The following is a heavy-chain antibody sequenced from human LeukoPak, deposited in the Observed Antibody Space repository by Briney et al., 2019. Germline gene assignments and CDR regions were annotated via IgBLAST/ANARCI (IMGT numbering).Heavy chain of an antibody. CDR2: INPSGGST. J-gene: IGHJ4*02. CDR1: GYTFTSYY. CDR3: ARANAPYYYDSSAPTDY. V-gene: IGHV1-46*01. Sequence: ASVKVSCKASGYTFTSYYMHLVRQAPGQGLEWMGIINPSGGSTSYAQKFQGRVTMTRDTSTSTVYMELRSLRSEDAAVYYCARANAPYYYDSSAPTDYWGQGTLVTVSS. D-gene: IGHD3-22*01.